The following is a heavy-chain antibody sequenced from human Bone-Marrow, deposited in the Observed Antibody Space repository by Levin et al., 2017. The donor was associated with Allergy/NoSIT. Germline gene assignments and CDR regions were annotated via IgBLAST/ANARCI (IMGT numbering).Heavy chain of an antibody. CDR2: IDPDDSYT. CDR1: GYNFDNFW. V-gene: IGHV5-10-1*01. CDR3: AGHLRRQLESGIVVPSAMDS. Sequence: GESLKISCKVSGYNFDNFWISWVRQMPGKGLEWVARIDPDDSYTNYNPSFRGHVTISADRSINTVYLQWSTLRASDTAMYYCAGHLRRQLESGIVVPSAMDSWGQGILVTVTS. D-gene: IGHD2-2*01. J-gene: IGHJ4*02.